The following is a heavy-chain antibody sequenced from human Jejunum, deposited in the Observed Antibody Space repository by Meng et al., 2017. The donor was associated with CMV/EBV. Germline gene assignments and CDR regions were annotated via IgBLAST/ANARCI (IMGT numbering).Heavy chain of an antibody. D-gene: IGHD1-26*01. J-gene: IGHJ4*02. V-gene: IGHV1-18*01. CDR2: ISAYNGNT. CDR1: GDTFPNYG. CDR3: ARVEVGITSGDY. Sequence: QAQLVQSGGEVTKPGASVKVSCKASGDTFPNYGIPWVRQAPGQGLEWMGWISAYNGNTNYAQTLQGRLTMTTDTSTSTAYMELRSLRSDDTAVYYCARVEVGITSGDYWGQGTLVTVSS.